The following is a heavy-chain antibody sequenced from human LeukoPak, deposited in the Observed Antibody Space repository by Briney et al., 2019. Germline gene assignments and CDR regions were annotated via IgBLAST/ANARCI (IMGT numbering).Heavy chain of an antibody. CDR2: ISHDTEKT. CDR1: GFTFSNYA. J-gene: IGHJ3*02. Sequence: GGSLRLSCVDSGFTFSNYAMQWVRQAPGKGLEWVAVISHDTEKTYYADSVKGRFTISRDNSNNTLYLQMNSLRAEDTAVYYCARGLGYCSGGSCFDAFDIWGQGTMVTVSS. D-gene: IGHD2-15*01. V-gene: IGHV3-30*04. CDR3: ARGLGYCSGGSCFDAFDI.